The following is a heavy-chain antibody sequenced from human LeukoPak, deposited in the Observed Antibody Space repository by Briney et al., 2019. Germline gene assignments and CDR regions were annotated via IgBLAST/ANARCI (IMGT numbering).Heavy chain of an antibody. CDR2: IKQDGNEI. CDR1: GFTFSSYW. J-gene: IGHJ4*02. Sequence: GGSLRLSCAASGFTFSSYWMTWVRQTPGKGLEWVANIKQDGNEIYYLDSVKGRFTISRDNSKNTLYLQMNSLRAEGTAVYYCAKLTTTWELRGAYFDYWGQGTLVTVSS. CDR3: AKLTTTWELRGAYFDY. D-gene: IGHD1-26*01. V-gene: IGHV3-7*01.